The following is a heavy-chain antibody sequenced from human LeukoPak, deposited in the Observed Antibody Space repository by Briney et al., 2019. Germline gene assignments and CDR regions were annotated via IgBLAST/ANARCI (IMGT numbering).Heavy chain of an antibody. CDR3: ARRPVVTHLYYYYYMDV. J-gene: IGHJ6*03. Sequence: SETLSLTCAVYGGSFSGYYWSWIRQPPGKGLEWIGEINHSGSTNYNPSLKSRVTVSVDTSKNQFSLKLSSVTAADTAVYYCARRPVVTHLYYYYYMDVWGKGTTVTISS. V-gene: IGHV4-34*01. CDR2: INHSGST. CDR1: GGSFSGYY. D-gene: IGHD4-23*01.